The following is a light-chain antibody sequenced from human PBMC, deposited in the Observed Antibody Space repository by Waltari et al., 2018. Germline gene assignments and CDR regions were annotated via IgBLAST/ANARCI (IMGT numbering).Light chain of an antibody. CDR3: LPYNSNPPP. J-gene: IGKJ1*01. V-gene: IGKV1-17*01. Sequence: DIQMTQSPSSVSASAGDRVTITCRGGQGISTYINWYQKKPGKAPKRLIYAASSLESGVTLRFSGSGSGTDFTLNTSSLKPADFETFYTLPYNSNPPPFGHGTKVEIK. CDR2: AAS. CDR1: QGISTY.